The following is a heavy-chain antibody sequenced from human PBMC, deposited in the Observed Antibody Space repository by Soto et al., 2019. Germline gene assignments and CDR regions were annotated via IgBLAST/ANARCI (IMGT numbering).Heavy chain of an antibody. V-gene: IGHV6-1*01. D-gene: IGHD3-22*01. Sequence: SQTLSLTCAISGDRVSSNSAAWNWIRQSPSRGLEWLGRTYYRSKWYNDYAVSVKSRITINPDTSKNQFSLQLNSVTPEDTAVYYCASALGRYYDSSGYYRMYAFDIWGQGTMVTVSS. CDR3: ASALGRYYDSSGYYRMYAFDI. CDR1: GDRVSSNSAA. J-gene: IGHJ3*02. CDR2: TYYRSKWYN.